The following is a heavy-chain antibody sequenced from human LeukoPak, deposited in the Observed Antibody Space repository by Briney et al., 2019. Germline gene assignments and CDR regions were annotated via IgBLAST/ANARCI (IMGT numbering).Heavy chain of an antibody. J-gene: IGHJ5*02. CDR2: IYSGGST. V-gene: IGHV3-53*01. D-gene: IGHD1-7*01. CDR1: GFTVSSNY. Sequence: GGSLRLSCAASGFTVSSNYMSWVRQAPGKGLEWVSVIYSGGSTYYADSVKGRFTISRDNSKNPLYLQMNSLRAEDTAVYYCARFNWNYWFDPWGQGTLVTVSS. CDR3: ARFNWNYWFDP.